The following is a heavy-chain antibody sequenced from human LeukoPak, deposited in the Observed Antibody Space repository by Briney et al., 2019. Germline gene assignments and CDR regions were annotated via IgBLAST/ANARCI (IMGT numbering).Heavy chain of an antibody. CDR2: IYHSGST. CDR1: GYSISSGYY. Sequence: PSETLSLTCTVSGYSISSGYYWGWIRQPPGQGLEWIGSIYHSGSTYYNPSLKSRVTISVDTSKNQFSLKLSSVTAADTAVYYCARRHSTSWASAFDPWGQGTLVTVSS. J-gene: IGHJ5*02. CDR3: ARRHSTSWASAFDP. V-gene: IGHV4-38-2*02. D-gene: IGHD2-2*01.